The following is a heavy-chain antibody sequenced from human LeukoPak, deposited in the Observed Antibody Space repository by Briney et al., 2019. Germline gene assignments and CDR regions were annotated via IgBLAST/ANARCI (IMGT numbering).Heavy chain of an antibody. Sequence: GGSLRLSCAASRFTFSSYGMSWVRQAPGKGLEWVSAIGGSGVSTYYADSVKGRFTISRDNSKNTLYLQMNSLRAEDTAVYYCARSTSSEYDIYHFDYWGQGTLVTVSS. CDR2: IGGSGVST. CDR3: ARSTSSEYDIYHFDY. CDR1: RFTFSSYG. D-gene: IGHD3/OR15-3a*01. J-gene: IGHJ4*02. V-gene: IGHV3-23*01.